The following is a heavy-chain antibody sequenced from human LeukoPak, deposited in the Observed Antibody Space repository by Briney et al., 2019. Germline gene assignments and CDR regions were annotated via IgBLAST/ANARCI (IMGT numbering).Heavy chain of an antibody. CDR2: IYYSGST. J-gene: IGHJ4*02. Sequence: SQTLSLTCTVSGGSISSSSYYWGWIRQPPGKGLEWIGSIYYSGSTYYNPSLKSRVTISVDTSKNQFSLKLSSVTAADTAVYYCAREEIAAAVKRTSTLDYWGQGTLVTVSS. D-gene: IGHD6-13*01. V-gene: IGHV4-39*07. CDR3: AREEIAAAVKRTSTLDY. CDR1: GGSISSSSYY.